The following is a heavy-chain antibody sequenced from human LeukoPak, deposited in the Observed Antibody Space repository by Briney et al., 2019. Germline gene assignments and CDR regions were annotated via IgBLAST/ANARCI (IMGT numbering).Heavy chain of an antibody. J-gene: IGHJ4*02. CDR3: AKQEGALIQNWCFDH. V-gene: IGHV3-23*03. D-gene: IGHD1-26*01. Sequence: GGSLRLSCGASGFTFSDFAMSWVRLAPGKGLEWVSSIEKDASRAYYADSVRGRFTVSKDNSKNTLYLQMSSLRVEDTALYYCAKQEGALIQNWCFDHWGLGTLVTVSS. CDR2: IEKDASRA. CDR1: GFTFSDFA.